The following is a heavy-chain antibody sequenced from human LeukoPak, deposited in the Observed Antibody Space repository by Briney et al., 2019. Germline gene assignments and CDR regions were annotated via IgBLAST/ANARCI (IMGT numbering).Heavy chain of an antibody. D-gene: IGHD1-26*01. CDR1: GFLVNNYY. Sequence: GGSLRLSCTVSGFLVNNYYMSWVRQAPGKGLVWVSRINSDGSSTSYADSVKGRFTISRDNAKNTLYLQMNSLRAEDTAVYYCARDRVGAYFDYWGQGTLVTVSS. J-gene: IGHJ4*02. CDR3: ARDRVGAYFDY. V-gene: IGHV3-74*01. CDR2: INSDGSST.